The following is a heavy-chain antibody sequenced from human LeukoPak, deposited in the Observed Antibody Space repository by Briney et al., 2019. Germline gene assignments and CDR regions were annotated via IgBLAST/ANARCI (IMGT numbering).Heavy chain of an antibody. D-gene: IGHD6-19*01. V-gene: IGHV5-51*01. CDR3: ARLGGGARGWYEGRGDFDY. CDR1: GYGFTTNW. CDR2: IYPGDFDN. J-gene: IGHJ4*02. Sequence: GESLKISCKGSGYGFTTNWIGWVRQTPGKGLEWMGIIYPGDFDNRYSPSFQGHVTISVDKSINTAYLQWSSLRASDTAMYYCARLGGGARGWYEGRGDFDYWGQGTLVTVS.